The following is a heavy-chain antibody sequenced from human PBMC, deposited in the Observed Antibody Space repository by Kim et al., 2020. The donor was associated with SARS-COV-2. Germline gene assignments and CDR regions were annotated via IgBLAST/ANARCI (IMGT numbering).Heavy chain of an antibody. V-gene: IGHV4-59*08. CDR3: ARFPNGYYGPHDY. J-gene: IGHJ4*02. D-gene: IGHD3-3*01. CDR2: IYYSGST. Sequence: SETLSLTCTVSGGSISSYYWSWIRQPPGKGLEWIGYIYYSGSTNYNPSLKSRVTISVDTSKNQFSLKLSSVTAADTAVYYCARFPNGYYGPHDYWGQGTLVTVSS. CDR1: GGSISSYY.